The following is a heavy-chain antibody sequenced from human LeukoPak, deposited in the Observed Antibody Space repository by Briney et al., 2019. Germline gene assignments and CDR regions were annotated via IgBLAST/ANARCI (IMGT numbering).Heavy chain of an antibody. D-gene: IGHD4-11*01. CDR2: INYSGST. Sequence: PSETLSLTCTVSGGSISTYYWSWIRQPPGKGLEWIGFINYSGSTNYNPSLKYRVAISVDTSKNQFSLNLSSVTAADTAVYYCARFSDYSPWFDPWGQGTLVTVSS. CDR3: ARFSDYSPWFDP. V-gene: IGHV4-59*01. J-gene: IGHJ5*02. CDR1: GGSISTYY.